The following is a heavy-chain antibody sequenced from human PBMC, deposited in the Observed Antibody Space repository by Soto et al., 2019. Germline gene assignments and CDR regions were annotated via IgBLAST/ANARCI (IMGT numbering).Heavy chain of an antibody. V-gene: IGHV1-69*01. D-gene: IGHD1-20*01. CDR1: GGAISSSA. CDR3: ARDTRLITGTTYFDY. CDR2: IIPIFGTA. Sequence: SVELSCKECGGAISSSASSWVRQENGQGLEWMGGIIPIFGTANYAQKFQGRVTITADESTSTAYMELSSLRSEDTAVYYCARDTRLITGTTYFDYWGQGTLVTVS. J-gene: IGHJ4*02.